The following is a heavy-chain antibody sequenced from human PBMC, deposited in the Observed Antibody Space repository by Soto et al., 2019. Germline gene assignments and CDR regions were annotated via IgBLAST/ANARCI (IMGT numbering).Heavy chain of an antibody. Sequence: QVQLVQSGAEVKKPGSSVKVSCKASGGTFSSYTISWVRQAPGQGLEWMGRIIPILGIANYAQKFQGRVTXTEXKSTSTAYMELSSLRSEDTAVYYCASGDGYNYVGYWGQGTLVTVSS. D-gene: IGHD5-12*01. J-gene: IGHJ4*02. CDR1: GGTFSSYT. V-gene: IGHV1-69*02. CDR3: ASGDGYNYVGY. CDR2: IIPILGIA.